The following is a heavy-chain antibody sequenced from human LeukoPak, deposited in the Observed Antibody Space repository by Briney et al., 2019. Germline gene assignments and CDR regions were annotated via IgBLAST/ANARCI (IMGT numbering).Heavy chain of an antibody. CDR1: GYTLTELS. Sequence: GASVKVSCKVSGYTLTELSMHWVRQAPGKGLEWMGGFDPEDGETIYAQKFQGRVTMTEDTSTDTAYMELSSLRSEDTAVYYCASYDFWSGYYYFDYWGQGTLVAVSS. CDR2: FDPEDGET. V-gene: IGHV1-24*01. J-gene: IGHJ4*02. CDR3: ASYDFWSGYYYFDY. D-gene: IGHD3-3*01.